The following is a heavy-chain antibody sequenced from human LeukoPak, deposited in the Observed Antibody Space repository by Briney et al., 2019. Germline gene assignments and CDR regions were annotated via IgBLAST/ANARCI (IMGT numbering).Heavy chain of an antibody. CDR3: AGSMSGWEYYMDV. Sequence: ASVKGSCKASGYTFTGYYMHWVRQAPGQGLEWMGWINPNSGGTNYAQKFQGWVTMTRDTSISTAYMELSRLRSDDTAVYYCAGSMSGWEYYMDVWGKGTTVTVSS. CDR2: INPNSGGT. CDR1: GYTFTGYY. D-gene: IGHD1-26*01. J-gene: IGHJ6*03. V-gene: IGHV1-2*04.